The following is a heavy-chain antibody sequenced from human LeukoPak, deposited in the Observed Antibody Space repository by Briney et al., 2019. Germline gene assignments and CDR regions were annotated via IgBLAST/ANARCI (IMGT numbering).Heavy chain of an antibody. CDR2: IRDDGTKK. CDR1: GFSFRTYG. Sequence: PGGSLRLSCAASGFSFRTYGMHWVRQAPGKGLGCVAFIRDDGTKKYYGDSVKGRFTISRDNSKKTLYLQMDSLRIEDTGVYYCAKVGLTFAGATDVWGQGTTVTVTS. D-gene: IGHD3-3*02. J-gene: IGHJ6*02. V-gene: IGHV3-30*02. CDR3: AKVGLTFAGATDV.